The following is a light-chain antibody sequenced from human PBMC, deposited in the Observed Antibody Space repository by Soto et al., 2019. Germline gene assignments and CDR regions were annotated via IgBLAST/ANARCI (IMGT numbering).Light chain of an antibody. V-gene: IGKV1-5*03. CDR3: QHYNSYSDA. J-gene: IGKJ1*01. Sequence: ILLSPSPPTLSGSLGDRVTITCPASQTISSWLAWYQQKAGKAPKLLIYTASTLKSGVPSRFSGSGSGTEFTRTISSLQPDDFATYSCQHYNSYSDALGKWTKVDIK. CDR2: TAS. CDR1: QTISSW.